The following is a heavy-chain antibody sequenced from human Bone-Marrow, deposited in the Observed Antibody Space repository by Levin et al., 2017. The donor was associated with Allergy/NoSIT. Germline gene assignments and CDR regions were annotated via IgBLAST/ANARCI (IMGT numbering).Heavy chain of an antibody. CDR3: ARGGRQLALLYYFDY. V-gene: IGHV3-30-3*01. CDR1: GFTFSSYA. Sequence: GESLKISCAASGFTFSSYAMHWVRQAPGKGLEWVAVISYDGSNKYYADSVKGRFTISRDNSKNTLYLQMNSLRAEDTAVYYCARGGRQLALLYYFDYWGQGTLVTVSS. CDR2: ISYDGSNK. D-gene: IGHD6-6*01. J-gene: IGHJ4*02.